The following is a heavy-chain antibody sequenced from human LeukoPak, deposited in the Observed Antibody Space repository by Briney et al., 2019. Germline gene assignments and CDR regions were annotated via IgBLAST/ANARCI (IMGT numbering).Heavy chain of an antibody. Sequence: GGSLRLSCAASGFTFSSYSMNWVRQAPGKGLEWVSSSSSSSNYIHYADSVKGRFTISRDNAKNSLYLQMNSLRAEDTAVYYCAREWEYYDILTGTTASFDYWGQGTLVTVSS. D-gene: IGHD3-9*01. V-gene: IGHV3-21*01. J-gene: IGHJ4*02. CDR1: GFTFSSYS. CDR3: AREWEYYDILTGTTASFDY. CDR2: SSSSSNYI.